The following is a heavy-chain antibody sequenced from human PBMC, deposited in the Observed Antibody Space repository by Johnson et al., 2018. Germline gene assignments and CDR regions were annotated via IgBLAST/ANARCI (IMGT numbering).Heavy chain of an antibody. J-gene: IGHJ6*03. CDR3: ARGKQQLVPYYYYYYMDV. V-gene: IGHV3-11*04. CDR2: ISSSGSTI. CDR1: GFTFSDYY. Sequence: QVQLVESGGGLVKPGGSXRLSCAASGFTFSDYYMTWNRQAPGKGLEWVSYISSSGSTIYYADSVKGRLTISRDNAKKLPYLQMNSRRAEDTAVYYCARGKQQLVPYYYYYYMDVWGKGTTVTVSS. D-gene: IGHD6-13*01.